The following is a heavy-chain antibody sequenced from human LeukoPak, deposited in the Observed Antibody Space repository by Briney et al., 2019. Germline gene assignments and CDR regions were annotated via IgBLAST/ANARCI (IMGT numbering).Heavy chain of an antibody. CDR2: INHSGST. CDR1: GGSFSGYY. J-gene: IGHJ4*02. D-gene: IGHD1-26*01. CDR3: ARHKSGSYYSFDY. V-gene: IGHV4-34*01. Sequence: SETLSLTCAVYGGSFSGYYWSWIRQPPGKGLEWIGEINHSGSTNYNPSLKSRVTISVDTSKNQFSLKLTSVTAADTAVYYCARHKSGSYYSFDYWGQGTLVTVSS.